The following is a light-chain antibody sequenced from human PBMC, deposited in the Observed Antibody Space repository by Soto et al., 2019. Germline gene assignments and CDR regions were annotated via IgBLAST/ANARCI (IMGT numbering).Light chain of an antibody. CDR3: QQYNPYSST. CDR1: QSIRSW. CDR2: KAS. J-gene: IGKJ2*01. Sequence: DIQMTQSPSTLSASVGDRVTITCRASQSIRSWLAWFQQKPGKAPKLLIYKASSLQSGVPSRFSGSESGTEFNLTMSSLLPDDFATYYCQQYNPYSSTFGQGTKVEIK. V-gene: IGKV1-5*03.